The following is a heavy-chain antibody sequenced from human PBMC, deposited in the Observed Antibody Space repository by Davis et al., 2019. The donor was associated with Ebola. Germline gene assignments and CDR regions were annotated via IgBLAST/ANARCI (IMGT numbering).Heavy chain of an antibody. D-gene: IGHD6-19*01. Sequence: SETLSLTCTVSGDSISNYYWSWIRQPPGKGLEWIGYIYYSGSTNYNPSLKSRVTISVDTSKNQFSLKLTSVTAADPATFYCARTTRGSGWFLDYWGQGTLVTVSS. CDR2: IYYSGST. CDR3: ARTTRGSGWFLDY. J-gene: IGHJ4*02. CDR1: GDSISNYY. V-gene: IGHV4-59*12.